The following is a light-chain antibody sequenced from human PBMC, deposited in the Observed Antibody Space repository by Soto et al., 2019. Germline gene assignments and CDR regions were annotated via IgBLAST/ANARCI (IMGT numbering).Light chain of an antibody. CDR2: DVS. V-gene: IGLV2-11*01. CDR1: SSDVGGYNY. Sequence: QSALTQPRSVSGSTGRSVTISCTGSSSDVGGYNYVSWYQQHPGKAPKLMIYDVSKRPSGVPDRFSGSKSGNTASLTISGLQAEDETDYYCCSYAGSYSVVFGGGTKLTV. CDR3: CSYAGSYSVV. J-gene: IGLJ2*01.